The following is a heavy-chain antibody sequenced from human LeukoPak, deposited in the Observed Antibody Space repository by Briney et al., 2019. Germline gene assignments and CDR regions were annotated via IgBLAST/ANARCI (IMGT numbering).Heavy chain of an antibody. J-gene: IGHJ6*02. CDR1: GYTLTELS. CDR3: ARVSDSSGYYYLGYYYYGMDV. Sequence: ASVKVSCKVSGYTLTELSMHWVRQAPGKGLEWMGWISAYNGNTNYAQKLQGRVTMTTDTSTSTAYMELRSLRSDDTAVYYCARVSDSSGYYYLGYYYYGMDVWGQGTTVTVSS. CDR2: ISAYNGNT. V-gene: IGHV1-18*01. D-gene: IGHD3-22*01.